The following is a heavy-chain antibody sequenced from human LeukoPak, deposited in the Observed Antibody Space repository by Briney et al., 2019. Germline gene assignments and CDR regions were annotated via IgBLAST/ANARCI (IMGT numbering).Heavy chain of an antibody. CDR2: ISYDGSNK. V-gene: IGHV3-30-3*01. D-gene: IGHD1-26*01. J-gene: IGHJ4*02. CDR1: GFTFSSHA. CDR3: ARGLSASIKLLDDY. Sequence: GGSLRLSCTTSGFTFSSHAMTWVRQAPGKGLEWVAVISYDGSNKYYADSVKGRFTISRDNSKNTLYLQMNSLRAEDTAVYYCARGLSASIKLLDDYWGQRTLVTVSS.